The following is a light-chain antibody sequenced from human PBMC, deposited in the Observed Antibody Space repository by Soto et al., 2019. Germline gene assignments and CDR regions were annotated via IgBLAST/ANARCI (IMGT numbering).Light chain of an antibody. CDR1: QAISNY. CDR2: GAK. V-gene: IGKV1-27*01. J-gene: IGKJ1*01. CDR3: QKYNSAPRA. Sequence: DIQMTQSPSFLSATVGDRVTITCRASQAISNYLNWYQQKPGKAPNLLIFGAKTLQSGVPSRFSGSGYGTDFTLTISSLQPEDVATYYCQKYNSAPRAFGQGTKVDI.